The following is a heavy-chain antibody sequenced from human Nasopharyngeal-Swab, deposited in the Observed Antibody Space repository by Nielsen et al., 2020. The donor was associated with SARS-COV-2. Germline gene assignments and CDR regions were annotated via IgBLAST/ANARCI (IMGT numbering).Heavy chain of an antibody. CDR2: IKQDGSEK. Sequence: VRQAPGKGLEWVANIKQDGSEKYYVDSVKGRFTISRDNAKNTLYLQMNSLRAEDTAVYYCARVPSYYYDSSGYLVYWGQGTLVTVSS. CDR3: ARVPSYYYDSSGYLVY. D-gene: IGHD3-22*01. J-gene: IGHJ4*02. V-gene: IGHV3-7*01.